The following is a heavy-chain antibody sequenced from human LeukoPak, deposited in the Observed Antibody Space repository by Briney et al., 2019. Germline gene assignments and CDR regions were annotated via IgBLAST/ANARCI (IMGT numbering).Heavy chain of an antibody. Sequence: PSETLSLTCTVSGGSISSYYWSWLRQPPGKGLGWIGYIYSSGSTNYNPSLKSRVTISVDTSKNQFSLKLSSVTAADTAVYYCARITDGSYYYYMDVWGKGTTVTVSS. CDR3: ARITDGSYYYYMDV. CDR2: IYSSGST. J-gene: IGHJ6*03. CDR1: GGSISSYY. V-gene: IGHV4-59*01.